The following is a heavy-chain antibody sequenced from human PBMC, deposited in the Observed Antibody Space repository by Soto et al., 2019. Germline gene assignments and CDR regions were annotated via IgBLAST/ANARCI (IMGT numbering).Heavy chain of an antibody. J-gene: IGHJ6*01. CDR3: ARIWSTRSIEVAGTETTLHYAMDV. CDR1: GYTYTRYD. CDR2: INPSGGSA. V-gene: IGHV1-46*01. Sequence: SVKVCCEAPGYTYTRYDLHCLRPAAGQGHEWMGIINPSGGSASYAQKFQGRVTMTRDTYTTTVYMQTSRPRSEDTAVYYCARIWSTRSIEVAGTETTLHYAMDVW. D-gene: IGHD6-19*01.